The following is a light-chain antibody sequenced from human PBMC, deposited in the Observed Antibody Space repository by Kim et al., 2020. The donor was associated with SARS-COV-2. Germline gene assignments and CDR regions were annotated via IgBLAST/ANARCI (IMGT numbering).Light chain of an antibody. J-gene: IGKJ1*01. CDR3: QQSYRTPRT. CDR1: QIISNY. CDR2: AAS. V-gene: IGKV1-39*01. Sequence: ASVGDRVTITCRASQIISNYLNWYQQKPGKAPKLLIYAASSLQSGVPSRFSGSGSGTDFTLTISSLQPEDFATYYCQQSYRTPRTFGQGTKVEIK.